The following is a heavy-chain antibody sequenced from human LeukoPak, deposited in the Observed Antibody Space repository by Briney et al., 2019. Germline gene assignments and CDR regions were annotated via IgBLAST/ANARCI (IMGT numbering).Heavy chain of an antibody. J-gene: IGHJ6*02. CDR2: INPSGGSI. CDR1: GYTFTSYY. CDR3: ARGAITHGMDV. V-gene: IGHV1-46*01. Sequence: GAPVKVSCKASGYTFTSYYMHWVRQAPGQGLEWMGTINPSGGSISYAQKFQGRVTMTRDRPTSTVYMELSSLRSEDTAAYYCARGAITHGMDVWGQGTTVTVSS.